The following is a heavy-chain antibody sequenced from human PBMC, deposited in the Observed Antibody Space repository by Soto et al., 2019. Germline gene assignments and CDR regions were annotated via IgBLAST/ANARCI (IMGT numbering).Heavy chain of an antibody. CDR3: AGVFYGGNSVNNY. CDR2: TSYDGSNK. J-gene: IGHJ4*02. CDR1: GFPFIHFA. V-gene: IGHV3-30-3*01. Sequence: SLRLSCSGSGFPFIHFAMSWVRRAPGKGLEWVAATSYDGSNKFYADSVKGRFIISRDNSKNTLDLQMNTLRAEDTAGYYCAGVFYGGNSVNNYWGQGTPVTVSA. D-gene: IGHD4-17*01.